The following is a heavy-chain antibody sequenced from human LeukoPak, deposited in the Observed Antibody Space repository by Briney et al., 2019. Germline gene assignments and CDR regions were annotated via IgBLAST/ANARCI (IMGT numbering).Heavy chain of an antibody. Sequence: GESLKISCKGSGSCFTSYWIGWVRQMPGKGLEWMGIIYPGDSDTRYSPSFQGQVTISADKSISTAYLQWSSLKASDTPMYYCARRSLDGYSYHFDYWGQGTLVPVSS. J-gene: IGHJ4*02. CDR3: ARRSLDGYSYHFDY. D-gene: IGHD5-24*01. CDR2: IYPGDSDT. CDR1: GSCFTSYW. V-gene: IGHV5-51*01.